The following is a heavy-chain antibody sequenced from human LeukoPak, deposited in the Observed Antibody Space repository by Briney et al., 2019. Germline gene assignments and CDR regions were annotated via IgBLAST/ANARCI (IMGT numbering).Heavy chain of an antibody. CDR2: IYYSGST. Sequence: SETLSLTCTVSGGSISSYYWSWIRQPPGKGLEWIGYIYYSGSTNYNPSLKSRVTISVDTSKNQFSLKLSSVTAADTAVYYCARDRDTSGRQIDYWGQGTLVTVSS. CDR1: GGSISSYY. V-gene: IGHV4-59*01. D-gene: IGHD6-25*01. CDR3: ARDRDTSGRQIDY. J-gene: IGHJ4*02.